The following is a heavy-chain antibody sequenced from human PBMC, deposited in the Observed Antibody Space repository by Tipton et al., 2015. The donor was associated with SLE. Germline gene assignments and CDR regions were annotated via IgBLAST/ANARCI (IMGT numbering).Heavy chain of an antibody. CDR1: GGSISSGKYY. D-gene: IGHD6-13*01. Sequence: TLSLTCTVSGGSISSGKYYWSWIRQHPGKGLEWIAYIHYNGNTYYNPSLKSRVTISIDASKNQFSLKLSSVTAADTAVYYCARGGYSSSSPDYWGQGTLVTVSS. V-gene: IGHV4-30-4*01. CDR3: ARGGYSSSSPDY. J-gene: IGHJ4*02. CDR2: IHYNGNT.